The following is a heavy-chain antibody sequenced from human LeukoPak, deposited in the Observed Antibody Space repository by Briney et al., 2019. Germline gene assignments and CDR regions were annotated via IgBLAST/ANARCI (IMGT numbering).Heavy chain of an antibody. CDR1: DDSITIYY. CDR2: IDHTGTT. CDR3: ARGRVSSSTWHSTYYYYFYMDV. J-gene: IGHJ6*03. Sequence: SETLSLTCSVSDDSITIYYWTWIRQPPAKGLEWIGDIDHTGTTNYNPSLNSRVTISRDTSKNHFSLQLSSVTAADTAVYFCARGRVSSSTWHSTYYYYFYMDVWGKGTTVTVSS. V-gene: IGHV4-59*01. D-gene: IGHD4-11*01.